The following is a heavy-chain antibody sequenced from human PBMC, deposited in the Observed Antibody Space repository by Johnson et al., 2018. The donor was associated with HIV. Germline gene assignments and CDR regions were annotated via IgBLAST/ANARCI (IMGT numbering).Heavy chain of an antibody. V-gene: IGHV3-74*02. CDR2: INSDGSST. CDR1: GFTFNTNW. J-gene: IGHJ3*02. D-gene: IGHD3-10*01. CDR3: AIVQLLADDVFNI. Sequence: MLLVESGGDLVQPGGSLRLSCVGSGFTFNTNWMHWVRQAPGKGLVWVSRINSDGSSTSYADSVKGRFTISRDNAKNTLYLQMDSLGAEDTAVYYCAIVQLLADDVFNIWGQGTMVTVSS.